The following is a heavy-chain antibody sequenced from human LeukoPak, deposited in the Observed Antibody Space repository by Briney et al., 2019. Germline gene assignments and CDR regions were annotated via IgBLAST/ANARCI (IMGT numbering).Heavy chain of an antibody. J-gene: IGHJ4*02. Sequence: PSQTLSLTCTVSGGSISSGGYYWSWIRQPPGKGLEWIGSIYYNGHTDYNPSLKSRVTISVDTSKNQFSLKLSSVTAADTAVYFCARHCSGGSCYTSFDSWGQGTLVTVSS. CDR3: ARHCSGGSCYTSFDS. CDR2: IYYNGHT. CDR1: GGSISSGGYY. V-gene: IGHV4-39*01. D-gene: IGHD2-15*01.